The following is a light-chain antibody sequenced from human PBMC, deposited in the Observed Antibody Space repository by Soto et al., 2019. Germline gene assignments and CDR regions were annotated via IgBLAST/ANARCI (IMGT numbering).Light chain of an antibody. CDR2: DAS. V-gene: IGKV3-15*01. CDR3: QQYKKWPLPLT. CDR1: QRISNN. J-gene: IGKJ5*01. Sequence: DIVMTQSPATLSVAPGERVTLSCRASQRISNNVAWHQQKPGQPPRLLIYDASTRATGIPPRFSGSGSGTEFTLTINNLQSEDFAIYYCQQYKKWPLPLTFGQGTRLEIK.